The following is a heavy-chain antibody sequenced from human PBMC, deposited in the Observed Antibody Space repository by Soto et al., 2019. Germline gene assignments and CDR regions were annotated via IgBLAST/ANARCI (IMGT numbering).Heavy chain of an antibody. D-gene: IGHD2-2*01. CDR1: GLTISNHS. Sequence: GVPMLLSYAASGLTISNHSMSWISQAKGKGLEWVSTLSGSGGSTYYADSVKGRFTISRDNSKNTLYLQMNSLRAEDTAVYYCAKDTVPVATPWFDPWGQGTLVTVSS. J-gene: IGHJ5*02. V-gene: IGHV3-23*01. CDR2: LSGSGGST. CDR3: AKDTVPVATPWFDP.